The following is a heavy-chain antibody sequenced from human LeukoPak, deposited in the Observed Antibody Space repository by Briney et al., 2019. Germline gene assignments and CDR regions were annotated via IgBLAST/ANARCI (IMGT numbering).Heavy chain of an antibody. J-gene: IGHJ4*02. CDR3: AKSPSSWKFDD. CDR1: GFTFSSYA. D-gene: IGHD6-13*01. Sequence: GRSLRLSCAASGFTFSSYAMHWVRQAPGRGLEWVAVISYDGSNKYYADSVKGRFTISRDNSKNTLYLQMNSLRAEDTAVYYCAKSPSSWKFDDWGQGTLVTVSS. CDR2: ISYDGSNK. V-gene: IGHV3-30-3*02.